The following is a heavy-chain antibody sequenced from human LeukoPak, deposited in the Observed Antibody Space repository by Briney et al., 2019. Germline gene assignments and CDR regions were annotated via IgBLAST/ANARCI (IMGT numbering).Heavy chain of an antibody. J-gene: IGHJ4*02. CDR1: GYTFTGYY. CDR2: INPNSGGT. V-gene: IGHV1-2*02. D-gene: IGHD3-10*01. Sequence: ASMKVSCKASGYTFTGYYMHWVRQAPGQGLEWVGWINPNSGGTNYAQKVQGRVTMTRDTSISTAYMELSRLRSDDTAVYYCARVIRVRGVIKYYFDYWGQGTLVTVSS. CDR3: ARVIRVRGVIKYYFDY.